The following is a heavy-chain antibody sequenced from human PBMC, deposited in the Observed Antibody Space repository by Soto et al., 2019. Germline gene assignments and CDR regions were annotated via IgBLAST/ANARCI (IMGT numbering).Heavy chain of an antibody. CDR1: GGSFSGYY. CDR2: INHSGST. J-gene: IGHJ5*02. D-gene: IGHD1-26*01. CDR3: ARVYVVGARPNWFDP. V-gene: IGHV4-34*01. Sequence: SETLSLTCAVYGGSFSGYYWSWIRQPPGKGLEWIGEINHSGSTNYNPSLKSRVTISVDTSKNQFSLKLSSVTAADAAVYYCARVYVVGARPNWFDPWGQGTLVTVSS.